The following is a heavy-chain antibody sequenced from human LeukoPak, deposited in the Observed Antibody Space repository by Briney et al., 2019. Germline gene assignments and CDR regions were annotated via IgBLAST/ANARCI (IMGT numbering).Heavy chain of an antibody. Sequence: QAGGSLRLSCAASGFTFADYAMHWVRQTPGKGLEWVSGISWNSGNIDYADSVKGRFTISRDNAKNSLYLQMNSLRAEDTAVYYCASKWELQWGYYFDYWGQGTLVTVSS. J-gene: IGHJ4*02. CDR2: ISWNSGNI. D-gene: IGHD1-26*01. V-gene: IGHV3-9*01. CDR3: ASKWELQWGYYFDY. CDR1: GFTFADYA.